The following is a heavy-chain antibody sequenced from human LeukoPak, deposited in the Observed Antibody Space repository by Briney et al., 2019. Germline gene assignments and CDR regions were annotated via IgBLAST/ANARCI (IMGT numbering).Heavy chain of an antibody. CDR3: ARGERSAKGGYFDY. CDR2: FDPEDGET. CDR1: GYTLTELS. J-gene: IGHJ4*02. D-gene: IGHD3-16*01. V-gene: IGHV1-24*01. Sequence: ASVKVSCKVSGYTLTELSMHWVRQAPGKGLEWMGGFDPEDGETIYAQKFQGRVTMTRDTSTSTVYMELSSLRSEDTAVYYCARGERSAKGGYFDYWGQGTLVTVSS.